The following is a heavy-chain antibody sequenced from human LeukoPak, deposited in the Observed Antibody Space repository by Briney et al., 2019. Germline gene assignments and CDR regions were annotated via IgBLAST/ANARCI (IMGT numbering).Heavy chain of an antibody. CDR2: IYYSGST. CDR3: PGGKAGAGTGGFDY. D-gene: IGHD6-19*01. J-gene: IGHJ4*02. CDR1: GGSISSGGYY. Sequence: SQTLSLTCTVSGGSISSGGYYWSWIRQHPGKGLEWIGYIYYSGSTYYNPSLKSRVTISVDTSKNQFSLKLSSVTAADTAVYYWPGGKAGAGTGGFDYWAREPWSPSPQ. V-gene: IGHV4-31*03.